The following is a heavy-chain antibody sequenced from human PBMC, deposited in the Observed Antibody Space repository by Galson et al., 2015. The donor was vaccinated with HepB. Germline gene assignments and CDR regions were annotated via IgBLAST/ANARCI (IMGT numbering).Heavy chain of an antibody. Sequence: SVKVSCKASGYTFTSYCISWVRQAPGQGLEWMGWISAYTGNTNYAQKLQGRVTMTTDTSTSTAYMELSSLRSEDTAVYYCARGSSGSRTHIDYWGQGTLVTVSS. CDR3: ARGSSGSRTHIDY. CDR2: ISAYTGNT. J-gene: IGHJ4*02. V-gene: IGHV1-18*01. CDR1: GYTFTSYC. D-gene: IGHD1-26*01.